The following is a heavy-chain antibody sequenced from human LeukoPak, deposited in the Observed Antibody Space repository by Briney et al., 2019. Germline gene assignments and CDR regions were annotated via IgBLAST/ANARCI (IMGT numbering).Heavy chain of an antibody. D-gene: IGHD6-13*01. CDR2: IKQDGNEK. Sequence: PGGSLRLSCAASGFTFDDYGMSWVRQAPGTGLEWVADIKQDGNEKYYVDSVRGRFTITRDNAKNSLYLQMNSLRAEDTAVYYCARGGTSGYSSSLHFWGGNYYFDYWGQGTLVTVSS. V-gene: IGHV3-7*01. CDR1: GFTFDDYG. CDR3: ARGGTSGYSSSLHFWGGNYYFDY. J-gene: IGHJ4*02.